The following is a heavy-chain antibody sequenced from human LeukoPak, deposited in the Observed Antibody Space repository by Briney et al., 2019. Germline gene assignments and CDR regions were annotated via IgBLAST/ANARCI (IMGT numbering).Heavy chain of an antibody. Sequence: GASVKVSCKASGYTFTGYYVHWVRQAPGQGLEWMGGIIPIFGTANYAQKFQGRVTITTDESTSTAYMELSSLRSEDTAVYYCARDLNPAAGCFDYWGQGTLVTVSS. CDR3: ARDLNPAAGCFDY. CDR1: GYTFTGYY. CDR2: IIPIFGTA. V-gene: IGHV1-69*05. J-gene: IGHJ4*02. D-gene: IGHD6-13*01.